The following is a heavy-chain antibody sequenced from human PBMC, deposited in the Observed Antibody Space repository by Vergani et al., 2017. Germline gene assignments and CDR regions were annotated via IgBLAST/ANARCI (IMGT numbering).Heavy chain of an antibody. CDR3: TTDPRYCGDGSCYWLRDHHYYGMDV. Sequence: EVQLVEPGGGIVKPGGSLRLSCVASGFSFRNAWMNWVRRTPGKGLEWVGRIISTFDRGTTDYAAAVKGRFTISRDDSKNTLFLQMNGLKTEDIGVYYCTTDPRYCGDGSCYWLRDHHYYGMDVWGQGTTVTVSS. V-gene: IGHV3-15*07. J-gene: IGHJ6*02. CDR1: GFSFRNAW. D-gene: IGHD2-21*01. CDR2: IISTFDRGTT.